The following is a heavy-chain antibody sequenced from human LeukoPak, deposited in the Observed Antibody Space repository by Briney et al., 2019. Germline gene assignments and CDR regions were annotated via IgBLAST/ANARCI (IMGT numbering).Heavy chain of an antibody. J-gene: IGHJ4*02. D-gene: IGHD2-2*01. CDR1: GFTFSDYF. CDR2: ISSSGSTI. CDR3: ARDRWDRGIVVVPADTLY. V-gene: IGHV3-11*01. Sequence: SGGSLRLSCAASGFTFSDYFMTWIRQAPGKGLEWVSYISSSGSTIYYADSVKGRFTISRDNAKNSLYLQMNSLRAEDTAVYYCARDRWDRGIVVVPADTLYWGQGTLVTVSS.